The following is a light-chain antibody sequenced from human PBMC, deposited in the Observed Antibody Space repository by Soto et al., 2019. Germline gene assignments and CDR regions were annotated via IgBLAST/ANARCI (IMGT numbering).Light chain of an antibody. J-gene: IGKJ2*01. CDR3: QQYNGGPPRT. V-gene: IGKV3-15*01. CDR2: GAS. CDR1: QSLSSS. Sequence: EIVMTQSPATLSVSPGEGATLSCRASQSLSSSLAWYQQRPGQAPRLLIYGASTRATGIPARFSGSGFGTEFTLTISSLQAEDFAVYYCQQYNGGPPRTFGQGTKL.